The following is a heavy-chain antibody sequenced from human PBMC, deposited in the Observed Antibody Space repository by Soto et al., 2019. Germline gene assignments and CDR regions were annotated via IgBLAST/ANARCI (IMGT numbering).Heavy chain of an antibody. CDR3: AIDRGFGELIK. CDR1: GGSISSGGYY. CDR2: IYYSGST. D-gene: IGHD3-10*01. V-gene: IGHV4-31*03. Sequence: QVQLQEAGPGLVKPSQTMSLTCTVSGGSISSGGYYWTWIRQPPGKGLEWIGYIYYSGSTYYTPSLRSRITISVDTSKNQFSLKLSSVTAADTAVYYCAIDRGFGELIKWGQGTLVTVSS. J-gene: IGHJ4*02.